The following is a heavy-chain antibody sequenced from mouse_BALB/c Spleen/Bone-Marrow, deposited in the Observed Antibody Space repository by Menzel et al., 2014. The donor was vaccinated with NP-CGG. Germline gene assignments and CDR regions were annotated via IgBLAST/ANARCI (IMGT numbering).Heavy chain of an antibody. Sequence: QVQLKDSGAELAKPGASVKMSCKASGYTFTSYWMHWVKQRPGQGLEWIGYINPSTGYTEYNQKFKDKATLTADKSSSTAYMQLSSLTSEDSAVYYCAREGYDPWFAYWGQGTLVTVSA. D-gene: IGHD2-14*01. CDR1: GYTFTSYW. J-gene: IGHJ3*01. CDR2: INPSTGYT. CDR3: AREGYDPWFAY. V-gene: IGHV1-7*01.